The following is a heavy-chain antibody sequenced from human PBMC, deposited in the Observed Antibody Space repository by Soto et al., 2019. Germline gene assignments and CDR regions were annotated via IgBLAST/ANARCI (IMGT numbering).Heavy chain of an antibody. CDR2: IYSGGST. V-gene: IGHV3-53*01. Sequence: EVQLVESGGGLIQPGGSLRLSCAASGFTISSVYMTWVRQAPGKGLEWVSVIYSGGSTDYADSVKGRFTISRDNSKNMLYLQMNSLRVEDTAIYYCTSGIVPITYWGQGTPVTVSS. D-gene: IGHD2-21*01. J-gene: IGHJ4*02. CDR1: GFTISSVY. CDR3: TSGIVPITY.